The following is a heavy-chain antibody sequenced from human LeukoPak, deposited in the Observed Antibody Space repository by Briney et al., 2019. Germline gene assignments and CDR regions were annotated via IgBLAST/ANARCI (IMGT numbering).Heavy chain of an antibody. D-gene: IGHD3-3*01. CDR3: AKGADTYYDFWSGYYSDY. Sequence: PGGSLRLSCAASGFTFSSYAMSWVRQAPGXXXXWVSAISGSGGSTYYADSVKGRFTISRDNSKNTLYLQMNSLRAEDTAVYYCAKGADTYYDFWSGYYSDYWGQGTLVTVSS. J-gene: IGHJ4*02. V-gene: IGHV3-23*01. CDR1: GFTFSSYA. CDR2: ISGSGGST.